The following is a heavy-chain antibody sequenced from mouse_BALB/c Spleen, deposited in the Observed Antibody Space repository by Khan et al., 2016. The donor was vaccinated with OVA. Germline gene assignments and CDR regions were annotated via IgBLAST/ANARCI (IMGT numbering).Heavy chain of an antibody. CDR3: TRGEYDGDY. D-gene: IGHD2-14*01. Sequence: LQQSGSELVRPGASVKLSCKASGYTFTSYWMHWVKQRPGQSLEWIGNIYPGSGSTNYDEKFKSKATLTVDTSSSTAYMQLSSLTSEDSAVYYCTRGEYDGDYWGQGTTLTVSS. V-gene: IGHV1S22*01. CDR2: IYPGSGST. J-gene: IGHJ2*01. CDR1: GYTFTSYW.